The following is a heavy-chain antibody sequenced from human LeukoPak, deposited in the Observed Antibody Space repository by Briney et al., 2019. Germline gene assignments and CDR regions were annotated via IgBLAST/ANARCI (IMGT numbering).Heavy chain of an antibody. CDR2: VRYDGSNK. CDR3: ARESDSDYHSEGPRY. J-gene: IGHJ4*02. V-gene: IGHV3-30*02. CDR1: GFAFSSYG. Sequence: PGGSLRLSCAASGFAFSSYGMHWVRQPPGMGLEWVAFVRYDGSNKYYADSVKGRFTISKDNSKNTLYLQMNSLRVEDTAVYSCARESDSDYHSEGPRYWGLGPLVTVSS. D-gene: IGHD5-12*01.